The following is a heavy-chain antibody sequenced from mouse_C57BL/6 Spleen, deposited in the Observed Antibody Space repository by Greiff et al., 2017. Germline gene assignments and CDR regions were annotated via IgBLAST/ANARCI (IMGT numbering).Heavy chain of an antibody. CDR1: GFTFSSYA. V-gene: IGHV5-9-1*02. D-gene: IGHD2-12*01. Sequence: EVKVVESGEGLVKPGGSLKLSCAASGFTFSSYAMSWVRQTPEKRLEWVAYISSGGDYIYYADTVKGRFTISRDNARNTLYLQMSSLKSEDTAVYYCTRDELRGSYYAMDYWGQETSVTVSS. J-gene: IGHJ4*01. CDR3: TRDELRGSYYAMDY. CDR2: ISSGGDYI.